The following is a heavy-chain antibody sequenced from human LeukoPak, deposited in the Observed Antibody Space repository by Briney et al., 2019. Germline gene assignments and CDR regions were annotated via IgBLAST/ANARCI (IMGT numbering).Heavy chain of an antibody. CDR2: IYYSGST. V-gene: IGHV4-59*08. D-gene: IGHD3-10*01. J-gene: IGHJ4*02. CDR3: ARIGHYGSGSYYPKGVFDY. CDR1: GGSISSYY. Sequence: SETLSLTCTVSGGSISSYYWSWIRQPPGKGLEWIGYIYYSGSTNYNPSLKSRVTISVDTSKNQFSLKLSSVTAADTAVYYCARIGHYGSGSYYPKGVFDYWGQGTLVTVSS.